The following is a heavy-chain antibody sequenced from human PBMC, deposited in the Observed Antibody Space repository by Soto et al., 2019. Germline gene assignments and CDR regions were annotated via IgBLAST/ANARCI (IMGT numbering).Heavy chain of an antibody. V-gene: IGHV3-23*01. D-gene: IGHD1-1*01. CDR2: ISGSGGST. CDR1: GFTFSSYA. Sequence: EVQLLESGGGLAQPGGSLRLSCAASGFTFSSYAMSWVRQAPGKGLEWVSAISGSGGSTYYADSVKGRFTISRDNSKNTLYLQMNSLRAEDTAVYYRAKYPGTNYYYYYMDVWGKGTTVTVSS. J-gene: IGHJ6*03. CDR3: AKYPGTNYYYYYMDV.